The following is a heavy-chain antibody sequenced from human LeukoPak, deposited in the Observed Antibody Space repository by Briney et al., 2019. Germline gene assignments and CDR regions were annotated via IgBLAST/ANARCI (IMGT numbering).Heavy chain of an antibody. CDR2: ISSNGGST. Sequence: PAGSLRLSCSASGFTFSSYAMHWVRPAPGKGLEYVSAISSNGGSTYYADSVKVRFTISRDNSKNTLYLQMSSLRAKDTAVYYCVKEACGGDCYSGSDDYWGQGTRVTVSS. V-gene: IGHV3-64D*06. CDR1: GFTFSSYA. J-gene: IGHJ4*02. CDR3: VKEACGGDCYSGSDDY. D-gene: IGHD2-21*02.